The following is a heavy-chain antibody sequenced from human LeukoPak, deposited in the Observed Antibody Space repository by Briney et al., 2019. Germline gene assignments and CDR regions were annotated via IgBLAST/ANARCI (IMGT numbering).Heavy chain of an antibody. CDR3: ARDIARGQWVANGAFDI. D-gene: IGHD6-19*01. CDR2: INPNSGGT. V-gene: IGHV1-2*06. CDR1: GYIFTDYY. Sequence: ASVRVSCKASGYIFTDYYIHWVRQAPGQGHEWMGRINPNSGGTNFAQKFQARVTMTSDTSISTAYMEVSGLESDDTAVYYCARDIARGQWVANGAFDIWGQGTMVTVSS. J-gene: IGHJ3*02.